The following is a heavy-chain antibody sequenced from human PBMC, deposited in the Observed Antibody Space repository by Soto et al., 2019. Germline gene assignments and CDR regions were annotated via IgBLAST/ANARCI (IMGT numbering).Heavy chain of an antibody. CDR2: LIGGHYGT. D-gene: IGHD3-10*01. J-gene: IGHJ5*02. CDR3: AKGKSTGDIDWFDP. Sequence: GGSLRLSCTASGFTLQNYAMAWVRQSPGKGLEWVSTLIGGHYGTAYSYSVKGRFTVSRDNSKNCLYLQMNSLGVEDTAMYFCAKGKSTGDIDWFDPWGQGSLVTVSS. CDR1: GFTLQNYA. V-gene: IGHV3-23*01.